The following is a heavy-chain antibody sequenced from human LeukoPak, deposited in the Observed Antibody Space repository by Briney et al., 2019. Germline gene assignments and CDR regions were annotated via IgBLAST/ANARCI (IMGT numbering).Heavy chain of an antibody. D-gene: IGHD3-10*01. V-gene: IGHV1-8*01. CDR3: ARVVRKSLITMVRGRNSYYFDY. J-gene: IGHJ4*02. CDR1: VYTFTSYD. Sequence: ASVKVSCKASVYTFTSYDINWVRPATGQEREWMGLMNPNSGHTGCAQKFQGRVTMTRNTSISTAYMELSSLRSEDTAVYYGARVVRKSLITMVRGRNSYYFDYWGQGTLVTVSS. CDR2: MNPNSGHT.